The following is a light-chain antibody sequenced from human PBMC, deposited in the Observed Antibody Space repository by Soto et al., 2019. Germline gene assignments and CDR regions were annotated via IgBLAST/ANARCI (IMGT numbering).Light chain of an antibody. J-gene: IGLJ3*02. Sequence: QSVLTQPPSVSGAPGQRVTISCTGSSSNIGAGYDVQWYQQFPGAAPQLVIYSNNNRPSGVPDRFSGSKSGTSASLAIAGLQAEDEADFYCQSYDASLSAWVFGGGTKLTVL. V-gene: IGLV1-40*01. CDR3: QSYDASLSAWV. CDR2: SNN. CDR1: SSNIGAGYD.